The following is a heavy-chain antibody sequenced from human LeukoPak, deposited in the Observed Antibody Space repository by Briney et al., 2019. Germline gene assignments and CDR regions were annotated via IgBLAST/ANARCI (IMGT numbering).Heavy chain of an antibody. D-gene: IGHD1-26*01. CDR3: ARGRVGATTLVFDY. J-gene: IGHJ4*02. V-gene: IGHV1-2*02. Sequence: ASVKVSCKASGYTFTGHYMHWVRQAPGQGLERMGWINPNSGGTNYAQKFQGRVTMTRDTSISTAYMELSSLRSDDTAVYYCARGRVGATTLVFDYWGQGTLVTVSS. CDR2: INPNSGGT. CDR1: GYTFTGHY.